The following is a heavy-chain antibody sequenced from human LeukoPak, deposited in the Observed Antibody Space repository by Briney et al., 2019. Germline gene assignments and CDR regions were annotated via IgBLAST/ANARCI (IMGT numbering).Heavy chain of an antibody. CDR2: IYYSGST. J-gene: IGHJ4*02. CDR3: ARDARGYSGYDSVN. Sequence: SETLSLTCTVSGGSISSSSYYWGWIRQPPGKGLEWIGSIYYSGSTYYNPSLKSRVTISVDRSKNQFSLKLSSVTAADTAVYYCARDARGYSGYDSVNWGQGTLITVSS. CDR1: GGSISSSSYY. V-gene: IGHV4-39*07. D-gene: IGHD5-12*01.